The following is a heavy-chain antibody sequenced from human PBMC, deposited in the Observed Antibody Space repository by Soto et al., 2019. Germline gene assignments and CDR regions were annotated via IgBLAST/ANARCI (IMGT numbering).Heavy chain of an antibody. D-gene: IGHD3-9*01. CDR2: IYYSGST. CDR3: ARERIRYFDYDY. CDR1: GDSISSGGYY. Sequence: TLSLTCPVSGDSISSGGYYLSWIRQHPGKGLEWIGYIYYSGSTYYNPSLKSRVTISVDTSKNQFSLKLSSVTAADTAVYYCARERIRYFDYDYWGQGTLVT. J-gene: IGHJ4*02. V-gene: IGHV4-31*03.